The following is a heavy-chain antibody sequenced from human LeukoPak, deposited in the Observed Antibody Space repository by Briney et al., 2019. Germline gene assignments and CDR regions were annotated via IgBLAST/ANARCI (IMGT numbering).Heavy chain of an antibody. V-gene: IGHV3-7*01. CDR1: GFSFSSYW. CDR2: IQSDGSVQ. J-gene: IGHJ4*02. D-gene: IGHD6-19*01. Sequence: PGGSLRLSCAASGFSFSSYWMSWVRQAPGKGLEWVANIQSDGSVQQYVDSVKGRLTISRDNAKNSLYLQMNSLRAEDTGVYYCARIPRGSGWSFLDFWGQGTLVTVTS. CDR3: ARIPRGSGWSFLDF.